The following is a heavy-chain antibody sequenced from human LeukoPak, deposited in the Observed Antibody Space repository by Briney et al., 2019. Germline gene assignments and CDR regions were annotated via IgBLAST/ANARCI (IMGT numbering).Heavy chain of an antibody. V-gene: IGHV1-8*03. CDR2: MNPNSGNT. CDR3: ARALGGGLHPDDY. CDR1: GYTFTSYD. J-gene: IGHJ4*02. D-gene: IGHD3-16*01. Sequence: AASVKVSCKASGYTFTSYDINWVRQATGQGLEWMGWMNPNSGNTGYAQKFQGRVTITRNTSISTAYMELSSLRFEDTAVYYCARALGGGLHPDDYWGQGTLVTVSS.